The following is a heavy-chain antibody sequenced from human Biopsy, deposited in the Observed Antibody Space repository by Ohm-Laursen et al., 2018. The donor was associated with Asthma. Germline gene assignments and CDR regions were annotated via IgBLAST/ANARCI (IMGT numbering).Heavy chain of an antibody. CDR2: HDHEEGGT. V-gene: IGHV1-24*01. D-gene: IGHD4-17*01. Sequence: AASVKVSCKVSGYSLTDLSMHWVRQAPGQGLEWMGGHDHEEGGTVNARRFQGRVTMTEDTSTDTAYMELSSLSSADTAVYYCASDFPKDYVRYNFQFWGQGTLVTVSS. J-gene: IGHJ4*02. CDR3: ASDFPKDYVRYNFQF. CDR1: GYSLTDLS.